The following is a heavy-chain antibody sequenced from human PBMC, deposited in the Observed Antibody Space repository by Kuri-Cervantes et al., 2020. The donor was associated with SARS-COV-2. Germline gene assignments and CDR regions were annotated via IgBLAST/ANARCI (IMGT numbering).Heavy chain of an antibody. CDR1: GFTFSSYW. CDR3: AKVETASLDY. Sequence: GESLKISCAASGFTFSSYWMSWVRQAPGKGLEWVANIKQDGSGKYYVDSVKGRFTISRDNSKNSLYLEMNSLRPEDTAVYYCAKVETASLDYWGQGTLVTVSS. J-gene: IGHJ4*02. D-gene: IGHD3-3*01. V-gene: IGHV3-7*01. CDR2: IKQDGSGK.